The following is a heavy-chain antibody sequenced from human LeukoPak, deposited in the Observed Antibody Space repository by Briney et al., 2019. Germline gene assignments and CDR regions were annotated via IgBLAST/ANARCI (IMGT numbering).Heavy chain of an antibody. D-gene: IGHD3-3*01. J-gene: IGHJ4*02. CDR3: AREGYDYDFWSGYYRRFDY. CDR1: GGSFSGYY. Sequence: SENLSLNCAVYGGSFSGYYWSWIRQPPGKGLEWIGEINHSGSTNYNPSLKSRVTISVDTSKNQFSLKLSSVTAADTAVYYCAREGYDYDFWSGYYRRFDYWGQGTLVTVSS. CDR2: INHSGST. V-gene: IGHV4-34*01.